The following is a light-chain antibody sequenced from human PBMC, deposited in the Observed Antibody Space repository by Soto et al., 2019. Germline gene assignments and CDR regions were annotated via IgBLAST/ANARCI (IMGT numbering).Light chain of an antibody. V-gene: IGLV4-69*01. CDR3: QTWDTGIVV. Sequence: QPVLTQSPSASASLGASVKLTCTLNSGHSGYAIAWHQQQPEKGPRYLMKVNSDGSHNKGDGIPDRFSGSSSGAERYLTISSLQSEDEADYYCQTWDTGIVVFGGGTKLTVL. CDR2: VNSDGSH. CDR1: SGHSGYA. J-gene: IGLJ2*01.